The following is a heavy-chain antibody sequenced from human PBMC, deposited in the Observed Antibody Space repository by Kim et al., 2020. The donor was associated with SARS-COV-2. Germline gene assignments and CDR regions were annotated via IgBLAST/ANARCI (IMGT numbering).Heavy chain of an antibody. CDR1: GFTFSSYG. CDR3: ARGKGQLWGIAAAFDI. J-gene: IGHJ3*02. CDR2: IWYDGSNK. V-gene: IGHV3-33*01. Sequence: GGSLRLSCAASGFTFSSYGMHWVRQAPGKGLEWVAVIWYDGSNKYYADSVKGRFTISRDNSKNTLYLQMNSLRAEDTAVYYCARGKGQLWGIAAAFDIWGQGTMVTVSS. D-gene: IGHD6-13*01.